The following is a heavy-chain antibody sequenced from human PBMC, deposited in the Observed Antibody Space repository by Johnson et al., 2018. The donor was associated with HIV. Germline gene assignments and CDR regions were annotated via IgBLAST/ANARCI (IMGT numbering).Heavy chain of an antibody. CDR1: GFTVSSNY. V-gene: IGHV3-66*03. J-gene: IGHJ3*02. CDR3: ARGPLYYYDSNPRIGAFDI. Sequence: VQLVESGGGLIQPGGSLRLSCAASGFTVSSNYMSWVRQAPGKGLEWVSVIYSGGSTYYADSVKGRFTISRDNSKNTLYLQMNSLRAEDTAVYYCARGPLYYYDSNPRIGAFDIWGQGTMVTVSS. D-gene: IGHD3-22*01. CDR2: IYSGGST.